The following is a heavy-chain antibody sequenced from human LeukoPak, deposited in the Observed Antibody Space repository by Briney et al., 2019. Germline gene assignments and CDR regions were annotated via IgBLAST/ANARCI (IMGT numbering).Heavy chain of an antibody. V-gene: IGHV4-34*01. CDR2: INHSGST. J-gene: IGHJ6*04. Sequence: SETLSLTCAVYGGSFSGYYWSWIRQPPGKGLEWIGEINHSGSTNYNPSLKSRVTISVDTSKNQFSLKLSSVTAADTAVYYCATGRRMRSYGSGSYRDYYYGMDVWGKGTTVTVSS. CDR1: GGSFSGYY. D-gene: IGHD3-10*01. CDR3: ATGRRMRSYGSGSYRDYYYGMDV.